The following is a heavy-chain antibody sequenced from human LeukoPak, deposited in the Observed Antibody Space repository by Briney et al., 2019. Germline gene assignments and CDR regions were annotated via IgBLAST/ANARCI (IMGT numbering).Heavy chain of an antibody. V-gene: IGHV3-23*01. CDR3: AREEGYIYGLFDC. CDR2: VSGGGGST. CDR1: GFTFTDYG. D-gene: IGHD5-18*01. J-gene: IGHJ4*02. Sequence: GGSLRLSCAASGFTFTDYGMSWVRQAPGKGPEWVSSVSGGGGSTYYADSAKGRFTISRDNSKNTLDLQMNSLRADDTAVYYCAREEGYIYGLFDCWGQGTLVTVSS.